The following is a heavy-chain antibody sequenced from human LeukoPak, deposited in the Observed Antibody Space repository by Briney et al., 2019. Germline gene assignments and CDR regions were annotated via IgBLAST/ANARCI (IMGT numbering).Heavy chain of an antibody. J-gene: IGHJ1*01. Sequence: GGSLRLSCAASGFSFSSYWMHWVRQAPGKGLVWVSRIKSDGKTNYADSVKGRFTISRDNAKNTVSLQMNSLRAEDTGVYYCARAPSEIGGYYLEYFRHWGQGTLVTVSS. D-gene: IGHD3-3*01. V-gene: IGHV3-74*01. CDR3: ARAPSEIGGYYLEYFRH. CDR2: IKSDGKT. CDR1: GFSFSSYW.